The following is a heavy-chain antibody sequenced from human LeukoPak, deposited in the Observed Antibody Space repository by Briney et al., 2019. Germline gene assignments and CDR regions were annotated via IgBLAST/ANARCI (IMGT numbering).Heavy chain of an antibody. J-gene: IGHJ6*03. CDR3: AREGRAAAGQTAYYYYYYMDV. Sequence: SVKVSCKASGYTFTGYYMHWVRQAPGQGLEWMGRIIPILGIANYAQKFQGRVTITADKSTSTAYMELSSLRSADTAVYYCAREGRAAAGQTAYYYYYYMDVWGKGTTVIVSS. CDR1: GYTFTGYY. V-gene: IGHV1-69*04. CDR2: IIPILGIA. D-gene: IGHD6-13*01.